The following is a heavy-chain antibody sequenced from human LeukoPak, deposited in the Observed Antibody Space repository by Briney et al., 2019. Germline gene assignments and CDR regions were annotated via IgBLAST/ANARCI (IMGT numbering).Heavy chain of an antibody. CDR1: GGSISSSHYY. Sequence: SETLSLTCTVSGGSISSSHYYWGWIRQPPGKGLEWIGTIFYSGSTYYNPSLKSRVTISVDTSKKQFSLKLSSVTAADTAVYYCARHVGFITMVRGVINNDWFDPWGQGTLVTVSS. D-gene: IGHD3-10*01. CDR3: ARHVGFITMVRGVINNDWFDP. V-gene: IGHV4-39*01. CDR2: IFYSGST. J-gene: IGHJ5*02.